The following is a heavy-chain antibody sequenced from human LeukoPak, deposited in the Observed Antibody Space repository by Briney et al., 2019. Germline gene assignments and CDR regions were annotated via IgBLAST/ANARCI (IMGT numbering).Heavy chain of an antibody. CDR2: INHSGST. V-gene: IGHV4-34*01. D-gene: IGHD3-16*02. CDR1: GGSFSGYY. Sequence: KPSETLSLTCAVYGGSFSGYYWSWIRQPPGKGLEWIGEINHSGSTNYNPSLKSRVTISVDTSKNQFSLKLSSVTAADTAVYYCARARLMITFGGVIVLYFDYWGRGTLVTVSS. CDR3: ARARLMITFGGVIVLYFDY. J-gene: IGHJ4*02.